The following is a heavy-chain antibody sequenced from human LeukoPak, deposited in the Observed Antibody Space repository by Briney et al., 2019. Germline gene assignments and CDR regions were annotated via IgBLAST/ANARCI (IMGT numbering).Heavy chain of an antibody. CDR2: ISSNGGST. CDR3: VKAYYDFWSGPYWFDP. V-gene: IGHV3-64D*06. J-gene: IGHJ5*02. CDR1: GFIFSCYA. D-gene: IGHD3-3*01. Sequence: GGSLRLSCSASGFIFSCYAMHWVRQAPGEGLEYVTDISSNGGSTYYADSVKGRFTISRDNSKNTLYLQMSSLRAEDTAVYYCVKAYYDFWSGPYWFDPWGQGTLVTVSS.